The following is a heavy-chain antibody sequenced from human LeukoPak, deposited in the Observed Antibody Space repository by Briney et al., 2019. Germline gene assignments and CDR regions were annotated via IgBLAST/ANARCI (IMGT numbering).Heavy chain of an antibody. Sequence: PGGSLRLSCAASGFTFSSYWMSWVRQAPGKGLEWVANIKHDGSEKYYVDSVKGRFTISRDNAKNSLYLQMNSLRAEDTAVYYCARPSYYYDSSGYYYWGQGTLVTVSS. V-gene: IGHV3-7*01. CDR1: GFTFSSYW. D-gene: IGHD3-22*01. CDR3: ARPSYYYDSSGYYY. CDR2: IKHDGSEK. J-gene: IGHJ4*02.